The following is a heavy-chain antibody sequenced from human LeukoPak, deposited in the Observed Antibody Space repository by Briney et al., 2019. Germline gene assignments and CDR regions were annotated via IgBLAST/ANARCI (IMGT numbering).Heavy chain of an antibody. Sequence: GGSLRLSCAASGFTFSSYAMHWVRQAPGKGLEWVAVISYDGSNKYYADSVKGRFTISRDNSKNTLYLQMNSLRAEDTAVYYCARDISPPSPYYYDSSGYFSFGYWGQGTLVTVSS. V-gene: IGHV3-30*04. CDR1: GFTFSSYA. D-gene: IGHD3-22*01. J-gene: IGHJ4*02. CDR3: ARDISPPSPYYYDSSGYFSFGY. CDR2: ISYDGSNK.